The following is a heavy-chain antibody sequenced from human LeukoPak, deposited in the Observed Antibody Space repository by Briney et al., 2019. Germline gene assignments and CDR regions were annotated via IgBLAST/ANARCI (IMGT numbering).Heavy chain of an antibody. CDR1: GFTFSSYA. CDR3: ANNYYGSGSYYPLDY. CDR2: ISSSGGGT. D-gene: IGHD3-10*01. J-gene: IGHJ4*02. V-gene: IGHV3-23*01. Sequence: GGSLRLSCAASGFTFSSYAMSWARQAPGKGLEWVSAISSSGGGTYYADSVKGRFTISRDNSKSTLYLQMNSLRADDTAVYYCANNYYGSGSYYPLDYWGQGTLVTVSS.